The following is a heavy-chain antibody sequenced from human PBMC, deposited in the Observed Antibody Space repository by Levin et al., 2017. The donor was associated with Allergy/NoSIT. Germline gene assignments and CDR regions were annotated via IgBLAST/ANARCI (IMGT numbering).Heavy chain of an antibody. CDR2: ISSTGSTI. CDR3: ARQLGNFWSGYNYFDY. CDR1: GFTFSSYE. J-gene: IGHJ4*02. D-gene: IGHD3-3*01. Sequence: RGGSLRLSCAASGFTFSSYEMNWVRRAPGKGLEWVSYISSTGSTIYSADSVKGRFTISRDNAKNSLYLHMNSLRAEDTAVYYCARQLGNFWSGYNYFDYWGQGTLVTVSS. V-gene: IGHV3-48*03.